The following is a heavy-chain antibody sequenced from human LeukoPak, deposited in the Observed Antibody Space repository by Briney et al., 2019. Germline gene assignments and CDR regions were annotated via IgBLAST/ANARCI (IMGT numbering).Heavy chain of an antibody. Sequence: KPSETLSLTCTVSGVSISFSSDYWGWIRQPPGKGLEWIGDIYYSGTTNYNPSLKSRVTMSVDASKNQFSLKLNSATAADTAVYYCARRLSTRSYYLDDWGQGTLVTVSS. V-gene: IGHV4-39*01. CDR2: IYYSGTT. J-gene: IGHJ4*02. CDR1: GVSISFSSDY. CDR3: ARRLSTRSYYLDD. D-gene: IGHD2/OR15-2a*01.